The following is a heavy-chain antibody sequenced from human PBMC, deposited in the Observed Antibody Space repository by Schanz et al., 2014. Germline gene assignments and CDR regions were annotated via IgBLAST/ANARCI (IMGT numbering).Heavy chain of an antibody. CDR1: GFTFSSHS. CDR2: IKPDGSEK. Sequence: EVQLVESGGNLVQPGGSLRLSCVASGFTFSSHSMNWVRQAPGQGLEWVAKIKPDGSEKLYVDSVRGRFAVSRDNVKNSLYLEMNSLRGEDTAVYYCARENLNWEAFDIWGQGTVVTVSS. D-gene: IGHD7-27*01. J-gene: IGHJ3*02. V-gene: IGHV3-7*03. CDR3: ARENLNWEAFDI.